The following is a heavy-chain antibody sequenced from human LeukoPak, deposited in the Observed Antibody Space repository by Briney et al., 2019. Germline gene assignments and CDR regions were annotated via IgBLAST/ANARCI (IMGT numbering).Heavy chain of an antibody. Sequence: GESLKISCQGSGSSFTSYYIGWVRQLPGKGLEWMGIIYPGDSDTRYSPSFQGQVTISADKSISTAYLQWSSLKASDTAMYYCARSYPNHDYWGQGTRVTVSS. J-gene: IGHJ4*02. V-gene: IGHV5-51*01. D-gene: IGHD1-14*01. CDR3: ARSYPNHDY. CDR1: GSSFTSYY. CDR2: IYPGDSDT.